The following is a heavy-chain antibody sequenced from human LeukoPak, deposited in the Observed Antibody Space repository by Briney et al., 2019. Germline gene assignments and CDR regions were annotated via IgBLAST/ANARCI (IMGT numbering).Heavy chain of an antibody. Sequence: PGGSLRLSCAASGFTFSSYSMNWVRQAPGKGLEWVSSISSSSSYIYYADSVKGRFTISRDNAKNSLYLQMNSLRAEDTAVYYCARGKYNYYDSSGLPYYFDYWGQGTLVTVSS. CDR3: ARGKYNYYDSSGLPYYFDY. J-gene: IGHJ4*02. V-gene: IGHV3-21*01. D-gene: IGHD3-22*01. CDR2: ISSSSSYI. CDR1: GFTFSSYS.